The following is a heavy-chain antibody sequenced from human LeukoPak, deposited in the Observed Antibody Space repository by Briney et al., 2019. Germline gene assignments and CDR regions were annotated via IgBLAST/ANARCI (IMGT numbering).Heavy chain of an antibody. CDR1: GFSFSSYW. CDR3: AGGDGYHAV. CDR2: IKQDGSEK. J-gene: IGHJ4*02. D-gene: IGHD6-13*01. Sequence: GGSLRLSCAASGFSFSSYWMSWVRQAPGKGLEWVANIKQDGSEKYYVDSVKGRFTIPRDNAKDSLSLQMSSLRAEDTAVYYCAGGDGYHAVWGQGTLVTVSS. V-gene: IGHV3-7*01.